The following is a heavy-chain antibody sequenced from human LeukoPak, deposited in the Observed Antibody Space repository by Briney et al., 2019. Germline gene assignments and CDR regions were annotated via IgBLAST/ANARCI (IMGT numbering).Heavy chain of an antibody. V-gene: IGHV3-30*19. CDR2: IEYDGSKK. CDR3: ARNQRGYFSDC. Sequence: GGSLRLSCAASGFTFSLCGMHWARQAPGKGLEWVGFIEYDGSKKYNADSVKGRFTISRDNTKNTLYLQMNSLTVEDTAVYYCARNQRGYFSDCWGQGTLVTVSS. CDR1: GFTFSLCG. D-gene: IGHD2-15*01. J-gene: IGHJ4*02.